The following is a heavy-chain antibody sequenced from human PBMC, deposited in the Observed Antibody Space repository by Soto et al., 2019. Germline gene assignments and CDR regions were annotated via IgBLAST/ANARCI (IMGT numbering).Heavy chain of an antibody. CDR2: IIPIFGTA. V-gene: IGHV1-69*01. CDR1: GGTFSSYA. D-gene: IGHD1-7*01. Sequence: QVQLVQSGAEVKKPGSSVKVSCKASGGTFSSYAISSVRQAPGQGLEWMGGIIPIFGTANYAQKFQGRVTITADESTSTAYMELSSLRSEDTAVYYCARGGNWNYGGDGWFDPWGQGTLVTVSS. CDR3: ARGGNWNYGGDGWFDP. J-gene: IGHJ5*02.